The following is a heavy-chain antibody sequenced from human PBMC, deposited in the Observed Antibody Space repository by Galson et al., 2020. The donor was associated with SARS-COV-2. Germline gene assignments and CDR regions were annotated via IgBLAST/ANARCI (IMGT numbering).Heavy chain of an antibody. V-gene: IGHV3-7*01. CDR2: IKQDGSEQ. J-gene: IGHJ6*02. CDR1: GFTFSSYW. Sequence: GESLKISCAASGFTFSSYWMSWVRQAPGKGLEWVANIKQDGSEQYYVDSVKGRFTISRDNAKNSLYLQMNSLRAEDTAVYYCARDSLAFGDNPYYYGMDVWGQGTTVTVSS. CDR3: ARDSLAFGDNPYYYGMDV. D-gene: IGHD3-10*01.